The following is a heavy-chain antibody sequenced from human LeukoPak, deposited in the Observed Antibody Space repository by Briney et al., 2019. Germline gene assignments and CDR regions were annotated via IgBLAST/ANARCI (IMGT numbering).Heavy chain of an antibody. CDR3: AKDRIAAAGTSSLSAVVYYYYGMDV. CDR2: ISGDGGST. D-gene: IGHD6-13*01. V-gene: IGHV3-43*02. Sequence: GGSLRLSCAASGFTFDDYAMHLVRQAPGKGLEWVSLISGDGGSTYYADSVKGRFTISRDNSKNSLYLQMNSLRTEDTALYYCAKDRIAAAGTSSLSAVVYYYYGMDVWGQGTTVTVSS. CDR1: GFTFDDYA. J-gene: IGHJ6*02.